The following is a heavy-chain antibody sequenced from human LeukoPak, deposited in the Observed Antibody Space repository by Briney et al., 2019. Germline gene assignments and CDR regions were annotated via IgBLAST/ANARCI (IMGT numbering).Heavy chain of an antibody. J-gene: IGHJ4*02. Sequence: GGSLRLSCAASGFAFSSSNLNWFRQAPGKGLEWVSSITSDVYIYYADSLKGRFSISRDNAKNSVFLQMISLRAEDTAVYYCARADYVDYGVDFWGQGTLVTVSS. CDR1: GFAFSSSN. CDR2: ITSDVYI. D-gene: IGHD4-17*01. V-gene: IGHV3-21*01. CDR3: ARADYVDYGVDF.